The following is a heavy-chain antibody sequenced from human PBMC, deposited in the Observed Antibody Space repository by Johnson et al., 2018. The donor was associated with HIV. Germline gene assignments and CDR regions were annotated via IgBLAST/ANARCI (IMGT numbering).Heavy chain of an antibody. D-gene: IGHD3-16*01. CDR1: GFTFSSYA. CDR2: ISYDGNNK. CDR3: VRDLGLIGPWGAFDI. J-gene: IGHJ3*02. Sequence: QMQLVESGGGVVQPGRSLRLSCAASGFTFSSYAMHWVRQAPGKGLEWVAVISYDGNNKYYADSVKGRFTISRDNSKNTLYLQVNSLRPEDTAVYFCVRDLGLIGPWGAFDIWGQGTRVTVSS. V-gene: IGHV3-30*04.